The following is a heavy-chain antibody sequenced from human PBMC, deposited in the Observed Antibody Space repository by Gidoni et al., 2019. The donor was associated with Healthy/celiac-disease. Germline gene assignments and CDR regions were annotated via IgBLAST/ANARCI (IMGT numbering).Heavy chain of an antibody. V-gene: IGHV4-34*01. CDR2: INHSGST. CDR3: ARGGRWFDP. Sequence: GLEWIGEINHSGSTNYNPSLKSRVTISVDTSKNQFSLKLSSVTAADTAVYYCARGGRWFDPWGQGTLVTVSS. J-gene: IGHJ5*02.